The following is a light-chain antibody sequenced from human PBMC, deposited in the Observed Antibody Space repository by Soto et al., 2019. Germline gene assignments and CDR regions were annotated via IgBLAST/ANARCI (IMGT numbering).Light chain of an antibody. CDR2: AAS. Sequence: DIQMTQSPSSLSASVGDRVTIPCRASQGISNHLAWYQQKPGKLPKLLVYAASTLQSGVPSRFSGSGSGTDFTLTISSLQPEDVATYYCQMYNSAPPWTFGQGTKVEIK. CDR1: QGISNH. V-gene: IGKV1-27*01. CDR3: QMYNSAPPWT. J-gene: IGKJ1*01.